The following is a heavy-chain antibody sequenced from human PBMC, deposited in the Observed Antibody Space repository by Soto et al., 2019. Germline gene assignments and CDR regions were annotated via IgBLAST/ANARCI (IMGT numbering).Heavy chain of an antibody. CDR2: IYYSGST. CDR3: ARDRAVRGSYYGMDV. V-gene: IGHV4-30-4*01. CDR1: GGSISSGDYY. D-gene: IGHD3-10*01. Sequence: SETLSLTCTVSGGSISSGDYYWSWIRQPPGKGLEWIGYIYYSGSTYYNPSLKSRVTISVDTSKNQFSLKLSSGTAADTAVYYCARDRAVRGSYYGMDVWGQGTTVTVFS. J-gene: IGHJ6*02.